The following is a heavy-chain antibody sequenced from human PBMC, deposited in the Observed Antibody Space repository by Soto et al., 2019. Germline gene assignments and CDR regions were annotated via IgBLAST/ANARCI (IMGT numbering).Heavy chain of an antibody. D-gene: IGHD5-12*01. Sequence: LRLSCAVSGFTYNSYAMAWVRQAPGKGLEWVSSISGSGDVIYYADSVKGRFTISRDNSKITLSLQLTSLRAEDTGVYYCAKYRGTSSGAEGFDYWGQGALVTVSS. CDR1: GFTYNSYA. V-gene: IGHV3-23*01. J-gene: IGHJ4*02. CDR3: AKYRGTSSGAEGFDY. CDR2: ISGSGDVI.